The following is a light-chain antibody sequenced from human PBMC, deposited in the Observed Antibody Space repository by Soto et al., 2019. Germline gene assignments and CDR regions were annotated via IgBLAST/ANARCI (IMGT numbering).Light chain of an antibody. CDR2: KAS. CDR1: QSISSW. Sequence: DIQMTQSPSTLSASVGDRVTITCRASQSISSWLAWYQQKPGKAPKLLIYKASGLESGVPSRFSGSGSGKEFTLNISSLQPDDFATYHCQQYNSSPYTFRQGTKLEIK. J-gene: IGKJ2*01. V-gene: IGKV1-5*03. CDR3: QQYNSSPYT.